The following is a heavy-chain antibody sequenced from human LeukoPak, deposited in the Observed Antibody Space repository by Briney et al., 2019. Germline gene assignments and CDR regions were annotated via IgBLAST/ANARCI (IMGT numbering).Heavy chain of an antibody. CDR1: GYSFTGFW. CDR3: ARQEWLVTSQTEFDS. CDR2: IYPGDSDT. Sequence: GESLKISCKASGYSFTGFWIGWVRQIPGKGLEWMGTIYPGDSDTRYSPSFQGQVTISADKSITTAYLQWDSLRASDTAMYYCARQEWLVTSQTEFDSWGQGTLLTVSS. V-gene: IGHV5-51*01. D-gene: IGHD6-19*01. J-gene: IGHJ4*02.